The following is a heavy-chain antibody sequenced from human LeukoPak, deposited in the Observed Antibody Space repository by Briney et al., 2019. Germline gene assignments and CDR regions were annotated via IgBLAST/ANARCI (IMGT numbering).Heavy chain of an antibody. CDR2: IIPIFGTA. CDR1: GGTFSSYA. D-gene: IGHD1-26*01. Sequence: SVKVSCKASGGTFSSYAISWVRQAPGQGLEWMGRIIPIFGTANYAQKFQGRVTITTDESTSTAYMELSSLRSEDTAVYYCARARLAGSLGDFDYWGQGTLVTVSS. J-gene: IGHJ4*02. CDR3: ARARLAGSLGDFDY. V-gene: IGHV1-69*05.